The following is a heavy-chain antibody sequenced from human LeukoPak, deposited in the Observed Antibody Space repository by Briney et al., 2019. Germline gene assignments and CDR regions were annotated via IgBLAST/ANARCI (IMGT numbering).Heavy chain of an antibody. CDR2: INPNSGDT. J-gene: IGHJ4*02. D-gene: IGHD1-1*01. V-gene: IGHV1-2*02. CDR1: GYTITGYY. Sequence: SVTVSCKASGYTITGYYIHWVRQAPGQGLERMGWINPNSGDTNYAQKFQGRVTMTRDTSTNTDFMELSRLRSDDTAVYYCARDRHWNQGNFDYWGQGTLVTVSP. CDR3: ARDRHWNQGNFDY.